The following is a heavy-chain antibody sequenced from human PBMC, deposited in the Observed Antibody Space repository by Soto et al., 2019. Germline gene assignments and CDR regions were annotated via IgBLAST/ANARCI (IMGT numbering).Heavy chain of an antibody. CDR1: GFTFSSYS. Sequence: KTGGSLRLSCASSGFTFSSYSMNWFRQAPGKGLGWVSSISGSGNYTHYADFLRGRFTISRDNAKTSLYLQMNSLRAEDTAVYYCAREGINNYNEYYFDSWGQGTVVTVSS. CDR3: AREGINNYNEYYFDS. J-gene: IGHJ4*02. CDR2: ISGSGNYT. V-gene: IGHV3-21*01. D-gene: IGHD4-4*01.